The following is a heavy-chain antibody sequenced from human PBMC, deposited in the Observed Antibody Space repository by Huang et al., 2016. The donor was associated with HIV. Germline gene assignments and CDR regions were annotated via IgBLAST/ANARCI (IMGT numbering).Heavy chain of an antibody. CDR3: ARDKEAGTPFFDP. D-gene: IGHD6-19*01. Sequence: QVQLVQSGAEVEKPGASVNLSCKASGFNFLTYALHWVRQAPGQRLEWMGWNNGDGLTKYSQKFQGRVTITRDRSASTVYVDFKSLTYEDTAVYYCARDKEAGTPFFDPWGQGTLVTVSS. CDR1: GFNFLTYA. V-gene: IGHV1-3*01. J-gene: IGHJ5*02. CDR2: NNGDGLT.